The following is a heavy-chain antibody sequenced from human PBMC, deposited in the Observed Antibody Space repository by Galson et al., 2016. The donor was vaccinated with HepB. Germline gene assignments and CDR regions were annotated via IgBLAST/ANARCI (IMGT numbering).Heavy chain of an antibody. V-gene: IGHV1-69*02. CDR2: VTPVLGIA. CDR1: GDTFSNYI. J-gene: IGHJ4*02. Sequence: SVKVSCKASGDTFSNYIINWVRQAPGQGLEWMGRVTPVLGIANYAQKFQGRVTVTTDKSTSTAYMELSNLRSEDTAVYYCARSRYYYQSSVDYSEFDQWGQGTLVTVSS. CDR3: ARSRYYYQSSVDYSEFDQ. D-gene: IGHD3-22*01.